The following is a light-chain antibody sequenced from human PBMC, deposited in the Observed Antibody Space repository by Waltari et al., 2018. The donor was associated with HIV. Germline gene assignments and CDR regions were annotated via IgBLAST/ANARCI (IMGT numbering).Light chain of an antibody. J-gene: IGKJ1*01. CDR1: QSVTTNF. CDR2: GGS. CDR3: HQYSSSYQT. V-gene: IGKV3-20*01. Sequence: ENVLRQSPGTLTLSPGDTATLSCRASQSVTTNFLAWYQHKPGQAPRLLIYGGSNRATGISDRFSGSGSGTDFTLTISRLEPEDFAVYYCHQYSSSYQTFGQGTKVEI.